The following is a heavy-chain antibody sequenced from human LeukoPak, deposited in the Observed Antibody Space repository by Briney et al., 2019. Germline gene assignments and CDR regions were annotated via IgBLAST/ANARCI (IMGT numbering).Heavy chain of an antibody. D-gene: IGHD3-22*01. V-gene: IGHV3-21*01. J-gene: IGHJ4*02. CDR3: ARDPPDYYDSSDQSDY. Sequence: GGSLRLSCAAPGFTFSSYSMNWVRQAPGKGLEWVSSISSSSSDIYYADSVKGRFTISRDNAKNSLYLQMNSLRAEDTAVYYCARDPPDYYDSSDQSDYGGQGTLVTVS. CDR2: ISSSSSDI. CDR1: GFTFSSYS.